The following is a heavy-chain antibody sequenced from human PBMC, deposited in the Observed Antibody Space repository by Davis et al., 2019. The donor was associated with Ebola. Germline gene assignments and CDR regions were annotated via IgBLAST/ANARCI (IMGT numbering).Heavy chain of an antibody. D-gene: IGHD3-3*01. CDR3: ARLDYDFWSGYYSSGWFDP. V-gene: IGHV4-61*01. Sequence: SETLSLTCTVSGGSVSSGSYYWSWIRQPPGKGLEWIGYIYYSGSTNYNPSLKSRVTISVDTSKNQFSLKLSSVTAADTAVYYCARLDYDFWSGYYSSGWFDPWGQGTLVTVSS. CDR1: GGSVSSGSYY. CDR2: IYYSGST. J-gene: IGHJ5*02.